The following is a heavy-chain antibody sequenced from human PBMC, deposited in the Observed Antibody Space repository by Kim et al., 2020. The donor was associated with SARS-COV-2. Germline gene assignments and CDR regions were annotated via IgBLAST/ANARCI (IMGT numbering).Heavy chain of an antibody. J-gene: IGHJ4*02. Sequence: ASVKVSCKASGYTFTSYGISWVRQAPGQGLEWMGWISAYNGNTNYAQKLQGRVTMTTDTSTSTAYMELRSLRSDDTAVYYCARGPPYYYDSSGYYYFDYWGQGTLVTVSS. CDR1: GYTFTSYG. CDR2: ISAYNGNT. V-gene: IGHV1-18*04. CDR3: ARGPPYYYDSSGYYYFDY. D-gene: IGHD3-22*01.